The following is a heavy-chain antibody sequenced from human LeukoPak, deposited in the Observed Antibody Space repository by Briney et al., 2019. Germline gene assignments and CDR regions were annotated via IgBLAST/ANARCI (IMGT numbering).Heavy chain of an antibody. CDR3: AIEQWLVPGY. CDR1: GFTFSSYA. V-gene: IGHV3-23*01. CDR2: ISGSGGST. Sequence: GGSLRLSCAASGFTFSSYAMSGLPQAPGKAVEWVSAISGSGGSTYYADSVKGRFTISRDNSKNTLYLQMNSLRAEDTAVYYCAIEQWLVPGYWGQGTLVTVSS. D-gene: IGHD6-19*01. J-gene: IGHJ4*02.